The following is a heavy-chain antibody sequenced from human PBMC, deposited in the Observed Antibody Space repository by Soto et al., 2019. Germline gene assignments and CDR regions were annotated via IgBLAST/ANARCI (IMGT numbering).Heavy chain of an antibody. J-gene: IGHJ6*02. Sequence: ASVKVSCKASGYTFTSYAMHWVRQAPGQRLEWMGWINAGNGNTKYSQKFQGRVTITRDTSASTAYMELSSLRSEDTAVYYCARALRMANYYYYGMDVWGQGTTVTVSS. V-gene: IGHV1-3*01. CDR3: ARALRMANYYYYGMDV. CDR2: INAGNGNT. D-gene: IGHD3-16*01. CDR1: GYTFTSYA.